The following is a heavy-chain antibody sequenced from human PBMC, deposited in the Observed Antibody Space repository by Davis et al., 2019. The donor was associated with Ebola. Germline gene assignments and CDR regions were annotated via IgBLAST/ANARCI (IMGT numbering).Heavy chain of an antibody. CDR1: GGSINSFY. CDR3: AGISYYGMDV. CDR2: INHSGST. V-gene: IGHV4-34*01. Sequence: MPSETLSLTCTISGGSINSFYWSWIRQPPGKGPEWIGEINHSGSTNYNPSLKSRVTISVDTSKNQFSLKLSSVTAADTAVYYCAGISYYGMDVWGQGTTVTVSS. J-gene: IGHJ6*02. D-gene: IGHD2-15*01.